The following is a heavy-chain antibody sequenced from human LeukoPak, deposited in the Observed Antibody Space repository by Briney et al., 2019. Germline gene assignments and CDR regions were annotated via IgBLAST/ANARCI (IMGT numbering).Heavy chain of an antibody. V-gene: IGHV3-48*02. CDR2: ITGSSSPI. J-gene: IGHJ3*02. CDR3: VRDPHAFDI. Sequence: GGSLRLSCAASGFSFSSYTMNWVRQAPGKGLEWVSYITGSSSPIYYADSVKGRFTISRDNAKNSVYLQMSSLRDEDTAVYYCVRDPHAFDIWGQGTMVTVSS. CDR1: GFSFSSYT.